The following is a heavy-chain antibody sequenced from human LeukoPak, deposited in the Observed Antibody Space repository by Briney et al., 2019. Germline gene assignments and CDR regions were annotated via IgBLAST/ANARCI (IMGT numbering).Heavy chain of an antibody. CDR2: IYPGDSDT. CDR3: ARQQPDQAYGMDV. D-gene: IGHD6-13*01. J-gene: IGHJ6*02. CDR1: GYSFTSYW. V-gene: IGHV5-51*01. Sequence: GESLKISCKGSGYSFTSYWIGWVRQMPGKGLEWMGIIYPGDSDTRYSPSFQGQVTISADKSISTAYLQWGSLKASDTAMYYCARQQPDQAYGMDVWGQGTTVTVSS.